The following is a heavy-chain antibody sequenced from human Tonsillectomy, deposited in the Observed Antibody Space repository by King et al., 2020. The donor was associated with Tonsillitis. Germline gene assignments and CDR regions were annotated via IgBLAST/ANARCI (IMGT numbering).Heavy chain of an antibody. D-gene: IGHD3-10*01. V-gene: IGHV4-39*01. CDR2: IYYSGST. Sequence: QLQESGPGLVKPSETLSLTCTVSGGSISSSSYYWGWIRQPPGKGLEWLGSIYYSGSTYYNPSLKSRVTMSVATSNNQFSLQLSFVTAAYTAVYYCARGFRLGIYYFDYWGQGTLVTVSS. CDR3: ARGFRLGIYYFDY. J-gene: IGHJ4*02. CDR1: GGSISSSSYY.